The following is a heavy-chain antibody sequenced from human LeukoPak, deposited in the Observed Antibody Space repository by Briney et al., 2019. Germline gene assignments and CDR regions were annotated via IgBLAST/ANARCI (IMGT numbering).Heavy chain of an antibody. D-gene: IGHD2/OR15-2a*01. J-gene: IGHJ6*03. V-gene: IGHV3-30*03. CDR2: ISYDGSNK. CDR3: VRVRREMKRSLGRITEYSYYYYMDV. CDR1: GFTFSSYG. Sequence: PGGSLRLSCAASGFTFSSYGMHWVRQAPGKGLEWVAVISYDGSNKYYADSVKGRFTISRDNSKNTLYLQMNSLRAEDTAVYYCVRVRREMKRSLGRITEYSYYYYMDVWGKGTTVTVSS.